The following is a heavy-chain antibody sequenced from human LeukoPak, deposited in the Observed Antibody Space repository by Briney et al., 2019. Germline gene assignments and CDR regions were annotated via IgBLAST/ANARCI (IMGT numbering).Heavy chain of an antibody. J-gene: IGHJ4*02. CDR3: AKLPGYCSSTSCYLYFDY. D-gene: IGHD2-2*01. Sequence: PGGSLRLSCAASGFTFSSNAMSWVRQAPGKGLEWVSTISGSGGSTYYADSVKGRFTISRDNSKNTLYLQMNSLRAEDTAVYYCAKLPGYCSSTSCYLYFDYWGQGTLVTVSS. CDR2: ISGSGGST. V-gene: IGHV3-23*01. CDR1: GFTFSSNA.